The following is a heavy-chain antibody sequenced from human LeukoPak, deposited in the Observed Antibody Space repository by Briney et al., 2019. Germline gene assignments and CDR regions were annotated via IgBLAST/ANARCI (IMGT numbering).Heavy chain of an antibody. CDR2: ISGRGDSA. Sequence: GGSLRLSCAVSGLNFKFYAMSWVRQAPGKGLEWVSGISGRGDSADYADSVKGRFTISRDNSKNTLYLRLNSLRVEDTATYYCVKDRYCPEVTCFGGGFEYWGQGTLVVVSS. J-gene: IGHJ4*02. D-gene: IGHD2-8*02. CDR3: VKDRYCPEVTCFGGGFEY. CDR1: GLNFKFYA. V-gene: IGHV3-23*01.